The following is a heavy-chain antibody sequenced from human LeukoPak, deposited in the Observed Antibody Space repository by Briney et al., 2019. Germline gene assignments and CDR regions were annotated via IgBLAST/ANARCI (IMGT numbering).Heavy chain of an antibody. V-gene: IGHV1-69*13. CDR1: GGTFSSYA. D-gene: IGHD6-13*01. CDR2: IIPIFGTA. J-gene: IGHJ4*02. Sequence: SVKVSCKASGGTFSSYAISWVRQAPGQGLEWMGGIIPIFGTANYAQKFQGRVTITADESASTVYMELSSLRSEDTAVYYCARGEDEEQQLSPFDYWGQGTLVTVSS. CDR3: ARGEDEEQQLSPFDY.